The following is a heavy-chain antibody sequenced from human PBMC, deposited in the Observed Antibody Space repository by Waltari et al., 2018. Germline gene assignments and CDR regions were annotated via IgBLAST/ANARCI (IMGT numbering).Heavy chain of an antibody. CDR1: GFHFMGFA. D-gene: IGHD3-16*02. Sequence: EVQLLESAGGLVQPGEAMRLSCAASGFHFMGFAMTWVRQAPGEGLECVASISGSGATPFYADSVKGRFTIVRDNSRDTVYLQMNSLRVDDSAVYYCAKGSRGYTNYFFDSWGQGTLVSVSS. V-gene: IGHV3-23*01. J-gene: IGHJ4*02. CDR3: AKGSRGYTNYFFDS. CDR2: ISGSGATP.